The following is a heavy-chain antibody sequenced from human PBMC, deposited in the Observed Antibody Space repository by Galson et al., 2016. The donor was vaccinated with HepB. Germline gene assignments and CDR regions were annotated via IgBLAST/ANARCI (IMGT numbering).Heavy chain of an antibody. J-gene: IGHJ4*02. D-gene: IGHD3-22*01. CDR3: AKSRYSDTTGYFFPDF. CDR1: GGSISYNYW. CDR2: IYHSGIS. V-gene: IGHV4-4*02. Sequence: SETLSLTCAVSGGSISYNYWWSWVRQPPGQGLEWIGQIYHSGISNYNPSLKSPVSISVDKSKNHFSLQLTSVTAADTAIYFCAKSRYSDTTGYFFPDFWGQGTLVTVAS.